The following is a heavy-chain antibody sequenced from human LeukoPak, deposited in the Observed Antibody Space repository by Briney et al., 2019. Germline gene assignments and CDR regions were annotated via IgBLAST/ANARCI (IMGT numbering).Heavy chain of an antibody. CDR1: GYTFTGYY. CDR2: IIPIFGTA. J-gene: IGHJ1*01. V-gene: IGHV1-69*06. D-gene: IGHD3-22*01. CDR3: ARGDDSSGYYHEYFQH. Sequence: SVKVSCKASGYTFTGYYMHWVRQAPGQGLEWMGGIIPIFGTANYAQKFQGRVTITADKSTSTAYMELSSLRSEDTAVYYCARGDDSSGYYHEYFQHWGQGTLVTVSS.